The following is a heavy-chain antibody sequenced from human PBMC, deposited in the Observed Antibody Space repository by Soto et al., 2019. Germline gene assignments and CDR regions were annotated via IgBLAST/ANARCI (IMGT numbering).Heavy chain of an antibody. CDR2: ISPSTGDT. CDR1: GYTFNSYA. D-gene: IGHD2-15*01. Sequence: QVQLVQSGGEVKKPGASVKVSCQASGYTFNSYAISWVRQAPGQGLEWMGWISPSTGDTDQAQNFQDRGIMTLDISTNTANMELRSLRSDDTAVYYCVRCYCSVGSCYACWHVDFWGRGTLVTVSS. J-gene: IGHJ5*01. CDR3: VRCYCSVGSCYACWHVDF. V-gene: IGHV1-18*01.